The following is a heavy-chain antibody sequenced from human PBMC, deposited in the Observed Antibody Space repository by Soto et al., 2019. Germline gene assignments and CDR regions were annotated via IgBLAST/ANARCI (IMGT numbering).Heavy chain of an antibody. Sequence: PSETLSLTCTVSGGSISSYYWSWIRQPPGKGLEWIGYIYYSGSTNYNPSLKSRVTISVDTSKNQFSLKLSSVTAADTAVYYCARINWNYVYYYYYMDVWGKGTTVTVSS. CDR3: ARINWNYVYYYYYMDV. J-gene: IGHJ6*03. D-gene: IGHD1-7*01. CDR1: GGSISSYY. CDR2: IYYSGST. V-gene: IGHV4-59*08.